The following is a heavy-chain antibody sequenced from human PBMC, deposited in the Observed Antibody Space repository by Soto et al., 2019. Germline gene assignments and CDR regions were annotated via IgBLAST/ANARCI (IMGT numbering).Heavy chain of an antibody. D-gene: IGHD3-10*01. CDR1: GGSFSGYY. Sequence: SETLSLTCAVYGGSFSGYYWSWIRQPPGKGLEWIGEINHSGSTDYNPSLKSRVTISVDTSKNQFSLKLSSVTAADTAVYYCARGLVIWFGEPRLDYWGQGTLVTVSS. J-gene: IGHJ4*02. CDR3: ARGLVIWFGEPRLDY. V-gene: IGHV4-34*01. CDR2: INHSGST.